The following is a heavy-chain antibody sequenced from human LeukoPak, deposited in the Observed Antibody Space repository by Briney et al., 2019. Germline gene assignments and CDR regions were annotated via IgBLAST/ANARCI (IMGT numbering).Heavy chain of an antibody. V-gene: IGHV3-33*01. CDR1: GFTFSSNG. D-gene: IGHD3-9*01. CDR2: IWYDGSNK. Sequence: GGSLRLSCAASGFTFSSNGMHWVRQAPGKGLEWVAVIWYDGSNKYHADSVKGRFTISRDNSKNTLYLQMNSLRAEDTAVYYCATQLRYFDWLPLGYWGQGTLVTVPS. J-gene: IGHJ4*02. CDR3: ATQLRYFDWLPLGY.